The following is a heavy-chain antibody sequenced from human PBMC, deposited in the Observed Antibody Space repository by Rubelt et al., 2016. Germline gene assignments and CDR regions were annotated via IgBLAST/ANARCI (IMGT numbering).Heavy chain of an antibody. CDR2: INHSGST. CDR3: ARPSSSGSYGY. Sequence: QVQLQQWGAGLLKPSETLSLTCAVYGGSFSGYYWSWIRQPPGKGLEWIGEINHSGSTNYNPSLKSRVTISVDTSKNQFSLKRSSVTAADTAVYYCARPSSSGSYGYWGQGTLVTVSS. J-gene: IGHJ4*02. CDR1: GGSFSGYY. V-gene: IGHV4-34*01. D-gene: IGHD1-26*01.